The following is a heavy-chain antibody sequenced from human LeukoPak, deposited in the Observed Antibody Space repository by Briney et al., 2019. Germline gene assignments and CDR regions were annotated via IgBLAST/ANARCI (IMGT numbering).Heavy chain of an antibody. CDR1: GFTFSDYY. CDR2: IYSGGST. Sequence: GGSLRLSCAASGFTFSDYYMSWIRQAPGKGLEWVSVIYSGGSTYYADSVKGRFTISRDNSKNTLYLQMNSLRAEDTAVYYCARVITGGYYFDYWGQGTLVTVSS. D-gene: IGHD7-27*01. V-gene: IGHV3-53*01. CDR3: ARVITGGYYFDY. J-gene: IGHJ4*02.